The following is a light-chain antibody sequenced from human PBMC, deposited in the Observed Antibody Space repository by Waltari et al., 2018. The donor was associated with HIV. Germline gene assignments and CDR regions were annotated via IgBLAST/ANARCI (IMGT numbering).Light chain of an antibody. CDR3: QVWDSSSDNWV. CDR1: NLGSKR. CDR2: GDS. J-gene: IGLJ3*02. V-gene: IGLV3-21*04. Sequence: SYVLTQPPSVSVAPGKTARITCGANNLGSKRVHWYQQKTGQAPVLVIYGDSDRPSGIPERFSGSNSGDTATLSINRVEVGDEADYYCQVWDSSSDNWVFGGGTKLTVL.